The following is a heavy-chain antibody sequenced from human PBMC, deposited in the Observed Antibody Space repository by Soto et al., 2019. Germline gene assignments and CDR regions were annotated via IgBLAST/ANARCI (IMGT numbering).Heavy chain of an antibody. CDR3: AKREYSSSRGKDYYGMDV. J-gene: IGHJ6*02. Sequence: GGSLRLSCAASGFTFSSYAMSWVRQAPGRGLEWVSAISGSGGSTYYADSVKGRFTISRDNSKNTLYLQMSSLRAEDTAVYYCAKREYSSSRGKDYYGMDVWGQGSTVTVSS. V-gene: IGHV3-23*01. CDR2: ISGSGGST. D-gene: IGHD6-6*01. CDR1: GFTFSSYA.